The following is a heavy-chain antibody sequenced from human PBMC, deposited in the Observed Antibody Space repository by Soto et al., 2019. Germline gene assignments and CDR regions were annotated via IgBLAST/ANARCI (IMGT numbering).Heavy chain of an antibody. CDR2: ISSSSSYI. J-gene: IGHJ6*02. V-gene: IGHV3-21*01. Sequence: GGSLRLSCAASGFTFSSYIMNWVRLAPGKGLEWVSSISSSSSYIYYADSVKGRFTISRDNAKNSLSLQMNSLRAEDTAVYYCARDREREQQLVHSYYYYYGMDVWGQGTTVTVSS. D-gene: IGHD6-13*01. CDR3: ARDREREQQLVHSYYYYYGMDV. CDR1: GFTFSSYI.